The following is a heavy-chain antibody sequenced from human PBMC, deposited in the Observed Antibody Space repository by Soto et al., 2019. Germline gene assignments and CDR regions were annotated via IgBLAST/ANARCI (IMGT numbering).Heavy chain of an antibody. CDR2: INPNSGGT. Sequence: QVQLVQSGAEAKKPGASVKVSCKASGYTVIAYHIHWLRQAPGQGREWMGWINPNSGGTHYAQSFQDRVTMTRDTDIRTANMELSRLTTDGTAMYYCAKDHGTSRFEEFTYWGQGTLVTVSP. CDR3: AKDHGTSRFEEFTY. V-gene: IGHV1-2*02. J-gene: IGHJ4*02. D-gene: IGHD3-10*01. CDR1: GYTVIAYH.